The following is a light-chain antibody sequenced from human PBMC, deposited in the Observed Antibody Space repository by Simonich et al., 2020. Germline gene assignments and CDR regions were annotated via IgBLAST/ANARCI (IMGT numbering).Light chain of an antibody. CDR2: DAS. Sequence: EIVLTQSPATLSLSPGERAPLSCRASQSVSSYLAWYQQKPGQAPRLLIYDASNRATGIPARFSGSEPGTDFTLTISSLEPEDFAVYYCQQRSNWHELTFGGGTKVEIK. CDR3: QQRSNWHELT. J-gene: IGKJ4*01. V-gene: IGKV3D-11*02. CDR1: QSVSSY.